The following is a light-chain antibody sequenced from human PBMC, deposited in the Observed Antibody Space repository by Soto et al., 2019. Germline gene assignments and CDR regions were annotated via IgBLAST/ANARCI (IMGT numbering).Light chain of an antibody. CDR2: VAY. Sequence: EIVMTQSPATLSVSPGERATLSCRASQSVSSNLAWYQQKPGQTPQLLIYVAYTRATGIPARFSGSGSGTEFTLTISSLQSEDFSVYYCQQYNVCSLTFGGGTKVEFK. CDR3: QQYNVCSLT. CDR1: QSVSSN. V-gene: IGKV3-15*01. J-gene: IGKJ4*02.